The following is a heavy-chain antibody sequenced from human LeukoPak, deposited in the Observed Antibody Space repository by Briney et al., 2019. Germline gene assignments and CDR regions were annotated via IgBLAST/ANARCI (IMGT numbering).Heavy chain of an antibody. J-gene: IGHJ4*02. CDR2: IYPGDSDT. D-gene: IGHD5-24*01. Sequence: GESLKISCKGSGYSFTTYWIGWVRQMPGNGLEWMGIIYPGDSDTRYSPSFQGQVTISADKSISTAYLQWSGLKASDTAMYYCARRYGYNYFDYWGQGTLVTVSS. V-gene: IGHV5-51*01. CDR1: GYSFTTYW. CDR3: ARRYGYNYFDY.